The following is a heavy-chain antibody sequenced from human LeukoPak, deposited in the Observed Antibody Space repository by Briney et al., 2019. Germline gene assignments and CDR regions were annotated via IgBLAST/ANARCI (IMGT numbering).Heavy chain of an antibody. V-gene: IGHV3-33*01. J-gene: IGHJ4*02. CDR3: ARGFSSSRYAVGY. CDR2: IWYDGSNK. Sequence: GGSLRLSCAASGFTFSSYGMHWVRQAPGKGLEWVAVIWYDGSNKYYADSVKGRFTISRDNSKNTLYLQMNSLRAEDTAVYYCARGFSSSRYAVGYWGQGTLVTVSS. CDR1: GFTFSSYG. D-gene: IGHD6-13*01.